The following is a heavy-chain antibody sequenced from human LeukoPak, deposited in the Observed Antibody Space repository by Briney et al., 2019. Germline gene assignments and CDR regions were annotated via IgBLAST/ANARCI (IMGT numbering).Heavy chain of an antibody. Sequence: GGSLRLSCAASGFTFNTYWMHWVRQGPGKGLVWVSRIASDGSATSYADSVKGRFTISRDNAKNTLFLQMNSLRADDTAVYYCARGSPVGYDPFDYWGQGTLVTVFS. CDR3: ARGSPVGYDPFDY. D-gene: IGHD2-2*01. V-gene: IGHV3-74*01. J-gene: IGHJ4*02. CDR2: IASDGSAT. CDR1: GFTFNTYW.